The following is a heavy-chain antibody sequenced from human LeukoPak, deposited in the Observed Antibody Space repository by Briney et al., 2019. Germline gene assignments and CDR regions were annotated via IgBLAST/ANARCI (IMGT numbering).Heavy chain of an antibody. CDR1: GSTFSSYS. Sequence: PGGSLRLSCAASGSTFSSYSMTWVRQAPGKGVEWVSSISTSSSYIYYADSVKGRFTISRDNAKNSLYLQMNSLRAEDTAVYYCARDYDGEYTANFDYWGQGTLVTVSS. V-gene: IGHV3-21*01. J-gene: IGHJ4*02. CDR2: ISTSSSYI. CDR3: ARDYDGEYTANFDY. D-gene: IGHD5-18*01.